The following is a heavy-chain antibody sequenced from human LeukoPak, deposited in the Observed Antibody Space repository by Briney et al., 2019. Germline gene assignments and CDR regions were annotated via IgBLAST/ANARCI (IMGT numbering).Heavy chain of an antibody. CDR1: GFTFSSYG. Sequence: KPGRSLRLSCAASGFTFSSYGMHWVRQAPGKGLEWVSSISSSSAYIYYADSVKGRFTISRDNAKNSLHLQMNSLRVEDTAVYYCARTQSGVPSFDLWGQGTMVTVSS. D-gene: IGHD2-8*01. CDR3: ARTQSGVPSFDL. V-gene: IGHV3-21*01. CDR2: ISSSSAYI. J-gene: IGHJ3*01.